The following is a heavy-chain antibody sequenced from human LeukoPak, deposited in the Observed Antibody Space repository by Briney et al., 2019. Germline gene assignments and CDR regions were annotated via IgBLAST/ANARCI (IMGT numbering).Heavy chain of an antibody. CDR2: IIPIFVTP. CDR3: ARGRGSYFEDFDF. CDR1: LGSFSTYP. J-gene: IGHJ4*02. V-gene: IGHV1-69*05. Sequence: SVKVSCKASLGSFSTYPITWVRQAPGPRLEWMGRIIPIFVTPNHAQKFQGRVTFITDESTTTVYMELSSLRSDDTAVYYCARGRGSYFEDFDFWGQGTLVTVSS. D-gene: IGHD1-26*01.